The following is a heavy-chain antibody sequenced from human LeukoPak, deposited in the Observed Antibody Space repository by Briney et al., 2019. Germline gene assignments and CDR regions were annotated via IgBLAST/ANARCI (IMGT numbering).Heavy chain of an antibody. V-gene: IGHV3-23*02. CDR1: GLTFSSHA. CDR2: ISGSGGST. D-gene: IGHD3-3*01. CDR3: AKGSGYYNYYYYNMDV. J-gene: IGHJ6*02. Sequence: GGSLRLSCAASGLTFSSHAMTWVRLAPGKGLEWVSAISGSGGSTYYGDSVKGRFTISRDNSKNTLYLQMNSLRAEDTAIYYCAKGSGYYNYYYYNMDVWGQGTTVTVSS.